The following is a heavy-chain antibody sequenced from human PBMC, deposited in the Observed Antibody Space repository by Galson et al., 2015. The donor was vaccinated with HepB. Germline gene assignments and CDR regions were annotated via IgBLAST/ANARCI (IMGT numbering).Heavy chain of an antibody. Sequence: SVKVSCKASGGTFSSYAISWVRQAPGQGLEWMGRIIPILGIANYAQKFQGRVTITADKSTSTAYMELSSLRSEDTAVYYCARDDIVVVPAASTTYYYCGMDVWGQGTTVTASS. V-gene: IGHV1-69*04. CDR3: ARDDIVVVPAASTTYYYCGMDV. CDR1: GGTFSSYA. J-gene: IGHJ6*02. D-gene: IGHD2-2*01. CDR2: IIPILGIA.